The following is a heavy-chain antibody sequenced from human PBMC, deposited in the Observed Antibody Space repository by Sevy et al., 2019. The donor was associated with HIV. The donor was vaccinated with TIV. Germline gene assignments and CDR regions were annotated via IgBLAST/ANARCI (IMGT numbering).Heavy chain of an antibody. CDR1: GYPFTRYY. CDR2: VNPSGGIT. Sequence: ASVKVSCKSSGYPFTRYYMHWVRQAPGQGLEWMGLVNPSGGITSYAQKFQGRVTMTWDTCTSTVYMELSSLRYEDTAVYFCARDLGSGNYMFDNWGQGSRVTVSS. D-gene: IGHD1-26*01. V-gene: IGHV1-46*03. J-gene: IGHJ4*02. CDR3: ARDLGSGNYMFDN.